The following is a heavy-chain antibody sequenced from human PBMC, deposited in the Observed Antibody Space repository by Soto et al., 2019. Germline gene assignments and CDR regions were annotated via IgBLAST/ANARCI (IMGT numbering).Heavy chain of an antibody. Sequence: EVQLVESGGGLVKPGGSLRLSCAASGFTFSSYSMNWVRQAPGKGLEWVSSISSSSSYIYYADSVKGPFTISRDNPKNSLYLQMDSLRAEDTAVYYCARDPPARARIAIPNENPIAYRNNYCGHGTLVTLSS. CDR3: ARDPPARARIAIPNENPIAYRNNY. J-gene: IGHJ4*01. CDR2: ISSSSSYI. V-gene: IGHV3-21*01. D-gene: IGHD6-13*01. CDR1: GFTFSSYS.